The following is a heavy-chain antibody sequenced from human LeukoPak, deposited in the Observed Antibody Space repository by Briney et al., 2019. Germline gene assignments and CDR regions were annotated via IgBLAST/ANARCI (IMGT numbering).Heavy chain of an antibody. CDR3: ARGNRVGATQTPFDY. CDR2: IYPGDSGS. CDR1: GYSFTNSW. D-gene: IGHD1-26*01. J-gene: IGHJ4*02. V-gene: IGHV5-51*01. Sequence: GESLKISCKGSGYSFTNSWIAWVCQMPGKGLEWMGFIYPGDSGSRYSPSFQGQVTISVDKSISTAYLQWSSLKASDTAMYYCARGNRVGATQTPFDYWGQGTLVTVSS.